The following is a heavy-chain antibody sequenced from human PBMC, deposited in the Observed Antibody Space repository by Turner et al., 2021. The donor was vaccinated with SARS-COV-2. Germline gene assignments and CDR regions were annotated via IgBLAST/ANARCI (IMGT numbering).Heavy chain of an antibody. CDR2: VYYGGST. CDR1: GGSISSSSYY. Sequence: QLQLQESGPGLVKPSETLSLTCTVSGGSISSSSYYWGWIRQPPGKGLEWIGTVYYGGSTYDNPSRKSRVTISVDTSKNQFSLKLSYVTAADTAVYYCARLPYYYDSSGPIDYWGQGTLVTVSS. J-gene: IGHJ4*02. V-gene: IGHV4-39*01. CDR3: ARLPYYYDSSGPIDY. D-gene: IGHD3-22*01.